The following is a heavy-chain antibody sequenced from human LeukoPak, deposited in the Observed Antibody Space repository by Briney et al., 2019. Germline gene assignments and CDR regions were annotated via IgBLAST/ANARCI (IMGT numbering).Heavy chain of an antibody. V-gene: IGHV1-2*02. CDR2: INPNSGGT. Sequence: GASVKVSCKASGYTFTGYYMHWVRQAPGQGLEWMGWINPNSGGTNYAQKFQGRVTMTRDTSISTAYMELSRLRSDDTVVYYCAREGSIKQQLAFDYWGQGTLVTVSS. CDR3: AREGSIKQQLAFDY. CDR1: GYTFTGYY. J-gene: IGHJ4*02. D-gene: IGHD6-13*01.